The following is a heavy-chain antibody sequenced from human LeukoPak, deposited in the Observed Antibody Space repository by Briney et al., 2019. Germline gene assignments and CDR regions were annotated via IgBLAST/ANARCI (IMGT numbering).Heavy chain of an antibody. CDR3: AKQLGYCSDGSCYFPY. CDR1: VFTFSSSS. V-gene: IGHV3-23*01. Sequence: PGGSLRLSCAASVFTFSSSSMSWVRQAPGKGLEWVSAISNNGGYTYYADSVQGRFTISGDNSKSTLCLQMNSLRAEDTAVYYCAKQLGYCSDGSCYFPYWGQGTLVTVSS. D-gene: IGHD2-15*01. J-gene: IGHJ4*02. CDR2: ISNNGGYT.